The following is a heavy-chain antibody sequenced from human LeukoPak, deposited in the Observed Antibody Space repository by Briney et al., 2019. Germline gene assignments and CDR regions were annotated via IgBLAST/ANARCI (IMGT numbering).Heavy chain of an antibody. CDR2: IASITDGGAT. Sequence: GGSLRLSCSASGLTVTNAWMNWVRQAPGEGLDWVGRIASITDGGATDYAAPVKGRFTISRDDSKNTLNLQMNSLKTEDTAVYYCTTGIRGDWGQGTPVTVSS. V-gene: IGHV3-15*07. CDR3: TTGIRGD. CDR1: GLTVTNAW. J-gene: IGHJ4*02. D-gene: IGHD3-10*01.